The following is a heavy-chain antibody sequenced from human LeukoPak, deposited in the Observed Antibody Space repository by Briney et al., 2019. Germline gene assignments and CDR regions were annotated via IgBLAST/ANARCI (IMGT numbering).Heavy chain of an antibody. CDR3: ARFEGSSGYYTYYFDY. V-gene: IGHV4-39*07. Sequence: SETLSLTCTVSGGSISSSSYYWGWIRQPPGKGLEWIGSIYYSGSTYYNPSLKSRVTISVDTSKNQFSLKLSSVTAADTAVYYCARFEGSSGYYTYYFDYWGQGTLVTVSS. CDR1: GGSISSSSYY. D-gene: IGHD3-22*01. CDR2: IYYSGST. J-gene: IGHJ4*02.